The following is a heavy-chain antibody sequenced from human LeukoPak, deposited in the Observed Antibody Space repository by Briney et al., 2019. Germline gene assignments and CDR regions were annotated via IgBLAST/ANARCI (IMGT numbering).Heavy chain of an antibody. D-gene: IGHD3-22*01. CDR1: GESFSGYY. CDR2: INHSGTT. J-gene: IGHJ4*02. Sequence: SETLSLTCAGYGESFSGYYWSWLRQPPGKGLTWIGEINHSGTTNYNPSLKSRVTISLDTSKSQFSLMLSSVTAADTAVYYCARGKYDSGGYYLDYRGQGTLVTVSS. V-gene: IGHV4-34*01. CDR3: ARGKYDSGGYYLDY.